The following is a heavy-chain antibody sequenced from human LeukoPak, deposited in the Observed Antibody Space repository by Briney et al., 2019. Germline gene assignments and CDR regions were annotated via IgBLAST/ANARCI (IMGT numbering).Heavy chain of an antibody. V-gene: IGHV1-69*01. J-gene: IGHJ5*02. D-gene: IGHD2-2*01. CDR3: ARGGVGYCSSTSCSIGNNWFDP. CDR2: IIPIFGTA. Sequence: SVKVSCKASGGTSSSYAISWVRQAPGQGLEWMGGIIPIFGTANYAQKFQGRVTITADESTSTAYMELSSLRSEDTAVYYCARGGVGYCSSTSCSIGNNWFDPWGQGTLVTVSS. CDR1: GGTSSSYA.